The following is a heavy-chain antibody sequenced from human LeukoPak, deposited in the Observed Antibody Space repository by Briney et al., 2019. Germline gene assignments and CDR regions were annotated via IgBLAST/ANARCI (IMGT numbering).Heavy chain of an antibody. CDR2: ISGSGLST. Sequence: GGSLRLSCAASGFTFSSYAMSWVRQAPGKGLEWVSTISGSGLSTYYADSVKGRFTISRDNSNNTLYLQMNSLRVEDTAVYYCAKSRVAVAAPRNWFDPWGRGTLVTVSS. D-gene: IGHD6-19*01. CDR3: AKSRVAVAAPRNWFDP. V-gene: IGHV3-23*01. CDR1: GFTFSSYA. J-gene: IGHJ5*02.